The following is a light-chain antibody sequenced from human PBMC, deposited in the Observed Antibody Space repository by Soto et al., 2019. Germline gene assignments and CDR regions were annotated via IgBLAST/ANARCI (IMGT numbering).Light chain of an antibody. Sequence: DIVMTQSPLSLPVTPGEPASISCRSSQSLLHSNGYNYLDWYLQKPGQSPQLLIYWGSNRASGVPDRFSGSGSGTDSTLKISRVEAEDVGVYYCMQALQTWTFGQGTKVDIK. V-gene: IGKV2-28*01. CDR1: QSLLHSNGYNY. CDR2: WGS. CDR3: MQALQTWT. J-gene: IGKJ1*01.